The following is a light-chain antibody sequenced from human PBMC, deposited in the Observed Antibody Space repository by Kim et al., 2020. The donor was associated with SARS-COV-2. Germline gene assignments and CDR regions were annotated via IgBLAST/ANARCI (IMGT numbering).Light chain of an antibody. CDR2: DVS. CDR1: SSDVGGYNY. Sequence: QSALTQPASVSGSPGQSITISCTGTSSDVGGYNYVSWYQQYPGKAPKLMIYDVSRRPSGVSTRFSGSKSGNTASLTISGLQAEEEAGYFCSSYTSSTTWVFGGGTQLTVL. V-gene: IGLV2-14*03. CDR3: SSYTSSTTWV. J-gene: IGLJ3*02.